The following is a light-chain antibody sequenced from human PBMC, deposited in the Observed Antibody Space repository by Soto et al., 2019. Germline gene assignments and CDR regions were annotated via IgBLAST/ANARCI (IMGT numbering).Light chain of an antibody. Sequence: SYELTQPPSVSVSPGQTASITCSGGKLGDKYACWYQQKPGQSPVLVIYQDSKRPSGIPERFSGSNSGNTATLTISGTQAMDEADYYCQAWDSSIPVVFGGGTKLTVL. J-gene: IGLJ2*01. CDR1: KLGDKY. CDR2: QDS. CDR3: QAWDSSIPVV. V-gene: IGLV3-1*01.